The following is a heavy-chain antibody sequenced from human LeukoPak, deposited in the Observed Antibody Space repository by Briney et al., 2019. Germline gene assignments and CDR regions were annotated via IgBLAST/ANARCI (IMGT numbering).Heavy chain of an antibody. D-gene: IGHD1-1*01. CDR2: IKQDGSEK. CDR3: AKVSRSWNYVDY. J-gene: IGHJ4*02. CDR1: GFTFSSYW. V-gene: IGHV3-7*03. Sequence: GGSLRLSCAASGFTFSSYWMSWVRQAPGKGLEWVANIKQDGSEKYYVDSVEGRFTISRDNAKNSLYLQMNSLRAEDTAVYYCAKVSRSWNYVDYWGQGTLVTVSS.